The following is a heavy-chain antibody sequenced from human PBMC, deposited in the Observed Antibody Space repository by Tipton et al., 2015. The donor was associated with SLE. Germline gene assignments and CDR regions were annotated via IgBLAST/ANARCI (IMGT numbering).Heavy chain of an antibody. D-gene: IGHD1-20*01. CDR3: ASGGLTGIYDY. CDR1: GGSISGYY. V-gene: IGHV4-34*01. CDR2: INHSGST. Sequence: TLSLTCTVSGGSISGYYWSWIRQPPGKGLEWIGEINHSGSTNYNPSLKSRVTISVDTSKNQFSLKLSSVTAADTAVYYCASGGLTGIYDYWGQGTLVTVSS. J-gene: IGHJ4*02.